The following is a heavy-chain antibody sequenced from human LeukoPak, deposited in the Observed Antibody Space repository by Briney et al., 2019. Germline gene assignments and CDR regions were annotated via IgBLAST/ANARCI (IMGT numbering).Heavy chain of an antibody. CDR2: IYYSGST. V-gene: IGHV4-59*01. D-gene: IGHD3-16*01. J-gene: IGHJ6*03. Sequence: SETLSLTCAVSGGSISSYYWSWIRQPPGKGLEWIGYIYYSGSTNYNPSLKSRVTISIDTSKNQFSLKLSSVTAADTAVYYCARAVMRYYYYMDVWGKGTTVTVSS. CDR1: GGSISSYY. CDR3: ARAVMRYYYYMDV.